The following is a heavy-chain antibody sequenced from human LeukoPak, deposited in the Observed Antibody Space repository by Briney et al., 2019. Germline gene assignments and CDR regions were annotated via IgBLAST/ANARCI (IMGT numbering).Heavy chain of an antibody. CDR2: IIPILGIA. Sequence: SVKVSCKASGGTFSSYAISWVRQAPGQGLEWMGRIIPILGIANYAQKFQGRVTITADKSTSTAYMELSSLRSEDTAVYYCARSREQVTTVTSTFYYYYYGMDVWGQGTTVTVSS. D-gene: IGHD4-17*01. CDR1: GGTFSSYA. CDR3: ARSREQVTTVTSTFYYYYYGMDV. J-gene: IGHJ6*02. V-gene: IGHV1-69*04.